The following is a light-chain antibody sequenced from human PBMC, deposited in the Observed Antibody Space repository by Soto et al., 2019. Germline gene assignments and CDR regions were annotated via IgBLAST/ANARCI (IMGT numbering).Light chain of an antibody. Sequence: QAVVTQEPSFSVSPGRTVTLTCGLTSGSVSTNHYPSWYQQTPGQAPRTLIYSTNIRSSGVPDRFSGSIHGNKAALTITGPRADDESDYYCVLYMGRGNYVFGTGTKVTVL. CDR3: VLYMGRGNYV. CDR1: SGSVSTNHY. J-gene: IGLJ1*01. CDR2: STN. V-gene: IGLV8-61*01.